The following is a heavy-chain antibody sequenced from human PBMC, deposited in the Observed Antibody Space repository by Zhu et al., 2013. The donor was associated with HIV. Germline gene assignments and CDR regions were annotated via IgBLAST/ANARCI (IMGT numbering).Heavy chain of an antibody. J-gene: IGHJ3*01. CDR3: ARDERALDV. Sequence: QVQLVQSGAEVKKPGASVKVSCKASGYTFTGHYIHWVRQAPGQGLEWMGWFSPYGGATNYARKFQGRVSMTGDTTIHTAYMQLNRLLYDDTAVYYCARDERALDVWGQGTMVTVSS. D-gene: IGHD6-25*01. V-gene: IGHV1-2*02. CDR1: GYTFTGHY. CDR2: FSPYGGAT.